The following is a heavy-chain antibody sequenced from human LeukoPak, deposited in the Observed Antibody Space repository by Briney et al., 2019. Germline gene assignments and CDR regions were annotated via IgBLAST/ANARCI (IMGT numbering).Heavy chain of an antibody. CDR2: IWHSGTT. D-gene: IGHD4-17*01. V-gene: IGHV4-4*02. J-gene: IGHJ4*02. CDR3: MGADYGGH. Sequence: PSGTLSLTCAVSGASIISNNWWSWVRQPSGKGLEWIGEIWHSGTTNYNPSLKSRVTISVDDSKNQFSLKLNSVTAADTAVHYCMGADYGGHWGQGTLVTVSS. CDR1: GASIISNNW.